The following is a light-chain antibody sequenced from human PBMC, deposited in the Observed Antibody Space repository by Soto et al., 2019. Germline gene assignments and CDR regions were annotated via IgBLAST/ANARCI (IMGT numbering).Light chain of an antibody. CDR3: SSYTSSSTPVV. V-gene: IGLV2-14*01. J-gene: IGLJ2*01. Sequence: QSALTQPASVSGSPGQSITLSCTGTSSDVGGYNYVSWYQQHPGKAPKLMIYDVSNRPSGVSNRFSGSKSGNTASLTISGLQAEDEAEYYCSSYTSSSTPVVFGGGTKLTVL. CDR2: DVS. CDR1: SSDVGGYNY.